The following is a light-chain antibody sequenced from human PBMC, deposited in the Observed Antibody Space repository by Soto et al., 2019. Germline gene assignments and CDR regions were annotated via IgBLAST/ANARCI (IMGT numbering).Light chain of an antibody. Sequence: QSVLTQPPSASGTPGQRVTISCSGSSSNIGSHVAYWYQQLAGTAPKLLTYNNNQPPSGVADRFSGSKSGTSASLAISGLQSEDEADYYCAVWDDSLDGWVFGGGTKLTVL. CDR1: SSNIGSHV. V-gene: IGLV1-44*01. CDR2: NNN. CDR3: AVWDDSLDGWV. J-gene: IGLJ3*02.